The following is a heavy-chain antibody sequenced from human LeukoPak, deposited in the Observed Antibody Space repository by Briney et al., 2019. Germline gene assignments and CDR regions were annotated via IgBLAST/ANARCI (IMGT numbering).Heavy chain of an antibody. V-gene: IGHV3-7*01. CDR3: PLELGEGFDY. J-gene: IGHJ4*02. D-gene: IGHD1-7*01. CDR1: GFTFSSYS. CDR2: IKQDGSEK. Sequence: GGTLRLSCAASGFTFSSYSMNWVRQAPGKGLEWVANIKQDGSEKYYVDSVKGRFTISRDNAKNSLYLQMNSLRAEDTAVYYCPLELGEGFDYWGQGTLVTVSS.